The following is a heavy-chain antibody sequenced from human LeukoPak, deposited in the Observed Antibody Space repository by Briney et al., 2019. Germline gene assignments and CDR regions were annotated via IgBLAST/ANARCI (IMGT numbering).Heavy chain of an antibody. Sequence: GGSLRLSCAASGFTFSSYSMNWVRQAPGKGLEWVSSISSSSSYIYYADSVKGRFTISRDNAKNSLYLQMNSLRAEDTAVYYCAKAAQVAGRPNLGGHFDYWGQGTLVTVSS. V-gene: IGHV3-21*04. J-gene: IGHJ4*02. CDR2: ISSSSSYI. CDR3: AKAAQVAGRPNLGGHFDY. CDR1: GFTFSSYS. D-gene: IGHD6-6*01.